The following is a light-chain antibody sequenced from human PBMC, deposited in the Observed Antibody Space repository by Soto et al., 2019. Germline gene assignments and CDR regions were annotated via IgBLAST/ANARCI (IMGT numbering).Light chain of an antibody. CDR2: GAS. V-gene: IGKV3-20*01. CDR1: QSVSSSH. Sequence: EIVLTQSPGTLSLSPGERATLSCRASQSVSSSHLAWYQQKPGQAPRLLISGASSRATGIPDRFTGSGSGTDFTLTISRLEPEDFGVYYCQQYGSSPRTFGQGTKVEIK. J-gene: IGKJ1*01. CDR3: QQYGSSPRT.